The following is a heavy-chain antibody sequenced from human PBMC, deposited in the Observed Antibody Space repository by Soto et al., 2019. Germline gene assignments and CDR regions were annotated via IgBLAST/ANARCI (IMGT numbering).Heavy chain of an antibody. CDR3: ARGPNYDILTGNYDGMDV. Sequence: ASVKVSCKASGYTFSSYGISWVRQAPGQRLEWMGWISAYNGNTNYAQKLQGRVTMTTDTSTSTAYMGLRSLRSDETAVYYFARGPNYDILTGNYDGMDVWAKGPRSPSP. CDR1: GYTFSSYG. J-gene: IGHJ6*02. CDR2: ISAYNGNT. D-gene: IGHD3-9*01. V-gene: IGHV1-18*01.